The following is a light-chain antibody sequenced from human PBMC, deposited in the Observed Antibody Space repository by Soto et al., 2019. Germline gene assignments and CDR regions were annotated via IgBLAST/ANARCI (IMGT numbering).Light chain of an antibody. V-gene: IGLV1-44*01. CDR2: GSN. CDR1: SSNIGSHT. Sequence: QSVLTQPPSASGTPGQRVTISCSGSSSNIGSHTVNWFQQLPGTAPKVLIYGSNQRPSGVPDRFSGSKSGTSASLAISGLQSDDEAAYYCAAWDDSLNGLVFGGGTKVTVL. J-gene: IGLJ2*01. CDR3: AAWDDSLNGLV.